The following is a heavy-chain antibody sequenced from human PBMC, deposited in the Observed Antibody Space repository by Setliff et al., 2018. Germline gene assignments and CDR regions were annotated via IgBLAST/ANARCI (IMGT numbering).Heavy chain of an antibody. D-gene: IGHD2-2*01. CDR3: AREPRGPPRKYQIYYYYYMDV. Sequence: LRLSCAASGFTFSSYEMNWVRQAPGKGLEWVSYISSSSSTIYYADSVKGRFTISRDNAKNSLYLQMNSLRAEDTAVYYCAREPRGPPRKYQIYYYYYMDVWGKGTTVTVSS. CDR2: ISSSSSTI. J-gene: IGHJ6*03. V-gene: IGHV3-48*03. CDR1: GFTFSSYE.